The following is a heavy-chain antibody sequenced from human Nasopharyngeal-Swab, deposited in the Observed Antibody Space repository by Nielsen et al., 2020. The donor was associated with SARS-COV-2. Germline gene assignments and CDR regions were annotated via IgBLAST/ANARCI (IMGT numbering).Heavy chain of an antibody. CDR1: GGSISSSSYY. CDR2: IYYSGST. V-gene: IGHV4-39*01. J-gene: IGHJ5*02. Sequence: ESLKISCTVSGGSISSSSYYWGWIRQPPGKGLEWIGSIYYSGSTYYNPSLKSRVTISVDTSKNQFSLKLSSVTAADTAVYYCARQLMHGGKRGNWFDPWGQGTLVTVSS. D-gene: IGHD4-23*01. CDR3: ARQLMHGGKRGNWFDP.